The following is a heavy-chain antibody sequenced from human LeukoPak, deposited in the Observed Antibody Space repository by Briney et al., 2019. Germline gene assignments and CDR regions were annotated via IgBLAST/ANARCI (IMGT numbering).Heavy chain of an antibody. V-gene: IGHV4-30-4*01. CDR2: IYYSGST. Sequence: PSETLSLTCTVSGGSISSGDYYWSWIRQPPGKGLEWIGYIYYSGSTYYNPSLKGRVTISVDTSKNQFSLKLSSVTAADTAVYYCARDSRFLTGYYNYWGQGTLVTVSS. CDR3: ARDSRFLTGYYNY. CDR1: GGSISSGDYY. J-gene: IGHJ4*02. D-gene: IGHD3-9*01.